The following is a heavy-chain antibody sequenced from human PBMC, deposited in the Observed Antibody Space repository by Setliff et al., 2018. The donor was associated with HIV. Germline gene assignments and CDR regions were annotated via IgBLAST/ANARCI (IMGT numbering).Heavy chain of an antibody. CDR3: ARRVAAAPYYYYYYMDV. Sequence: PGESLKISCKGSGYSFTSYWITWVRQMPGKGLEWMGKIDPSDSYTRYSPSFQGQVTISADKSISTAYLQWSSLKASDTAMYYCARRVAAAPYYYYYYMDVWGKGTTVTVSS. V-gene: IGHV5-10-1*04. D-gene: IGHD6-13*01. CDR2: IDPSDSYT. J-gene: IGHJ6*03. CDR1: GYSFTSYW.